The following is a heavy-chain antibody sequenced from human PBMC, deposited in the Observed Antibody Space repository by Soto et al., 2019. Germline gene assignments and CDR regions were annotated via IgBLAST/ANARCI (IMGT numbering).Heavy chain of an antibody. V-gene: IGHV3-30*18. CDR2: ISYDGSNK. CDR1: GFTFSSYG. J-gene: IGHJ4*02. CDR3: AKGGPRLIFDY. Sequence: PGGSLRLSCAASGFTFSSYGMHWVRQAPGKGLEWVAVISYDGSNKYYADSVKGRFTISRDNSKNTLYLQMNSLRAEDTAVYYCAKGGPRLIFDYWGQGTLVTVSS. D-gene: IGHD5-12*01.